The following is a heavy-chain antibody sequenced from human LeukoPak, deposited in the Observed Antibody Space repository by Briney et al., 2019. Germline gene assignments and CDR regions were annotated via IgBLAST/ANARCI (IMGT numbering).Heavy chain of an antibody. CDR2: IYYSGST. CDR1: GGSISSSSYY. J-gene: IGHJ4*02. D-gene: IGHD3-9*01. Sequence: SETLSLTCTVSGGSISSSSYYWGWIRQPPGKGLEWIGSIYYSGSTYYNPSLKSRVTISVDTSKNQFSLRLSSVTAADTAVYYCARVRGGILTGYIDYWGQGTLVTVSS. V-gene: IGHV4-39*07. CDR3: ARVRGGILTGYIDY.